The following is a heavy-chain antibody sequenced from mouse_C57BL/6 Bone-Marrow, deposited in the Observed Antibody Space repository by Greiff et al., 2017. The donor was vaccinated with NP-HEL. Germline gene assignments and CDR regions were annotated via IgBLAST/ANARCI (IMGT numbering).Heavy chain of an antibody. CDR1: GYTFTSYT. CDR2: INPSSGYT. J-gene: IGHJ2*01. V-gene: IGHV1-4*01. D-gene: IGHD1-1*01. CDR3: AVYGSSYVDFDY. Sequence: VKLMESGAELARPGASVKMSCKASGYTFTSYTMHWVKQRPGQGLEWIGYINPSSGYTKYNQKFKDKATLTADKSSSTAYMQLSSLTSEDSAVYYCAVYGSSYVDFDYWGQGTTLTVSS.